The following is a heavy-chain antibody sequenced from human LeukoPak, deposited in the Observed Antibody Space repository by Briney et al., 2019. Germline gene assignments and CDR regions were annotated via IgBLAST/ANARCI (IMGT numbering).Heavy chain of an antibody. D-gene: IGHD3-22*01. CDR2: IYSGGGT. Sequence: GGSLRLSCAASGFTVSSNYMSWVRQAPGKGLEWVSDIYSGGGTYYADSVKGRFTISRDNSKNMLYLQMNSLRAEDTAVYYCARDFYDSSGYPSFYYYYGMDVWGQGTTVTVSS. J-gene: IGHJ6*01. CDR1: GFTVSSNY. CDR3: ARDFYDSSGYPSFYYYYGMDV. V-gene: IGHV3-66*01.